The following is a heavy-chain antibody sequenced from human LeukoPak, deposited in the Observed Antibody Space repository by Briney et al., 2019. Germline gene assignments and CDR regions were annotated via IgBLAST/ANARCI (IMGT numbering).Heavy chain of an antibody. CDR1: GFTFSTYT. J-gene: IGHJ4*02. CDR2: INTKSKTI. V-gene: IGHV3-48*01. Sequence: GGSLRLSCAASGFTFSTYTMNWVSQAQGKGLEWVSFINTKSKTIYYADSVKGRFTISRDNGKSSLYLQMNSLRAEDTALYYCVRDRNWAFDYWGQGTLVTVSS. D-gene: IGHD7-27*01. CDR3: VRDRNWAFDY.